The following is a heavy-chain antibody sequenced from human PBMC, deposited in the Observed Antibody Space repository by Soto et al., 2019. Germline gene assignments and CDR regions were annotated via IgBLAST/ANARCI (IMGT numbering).Heavy chain of an antibody. V-gene: IGHV4-4*07. CDR2: IYIDNSETT. CDR1: VDSISRNY. CDR3: ARGPGTYNCFDS. J-gene: IGHJ5*01. D-gene: IGHD3-10*01. Sequence: ETLSLTCTVPVDSISRNYWSWIRQPAGKGLEYIGRIYIDNSETTNYNPSLKSRVTMSADTSKNQFSLNLKSVTAADTAVYYCARGPGTYNCFDSWGQGTLVTVSS.